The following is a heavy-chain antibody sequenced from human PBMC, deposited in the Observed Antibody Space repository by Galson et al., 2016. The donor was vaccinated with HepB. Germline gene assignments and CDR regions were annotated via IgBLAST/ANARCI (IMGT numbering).Heavy chain of an antibody. J-gene: IGHJ5*02. CDR1: GFSLSTSGEG. CDR2: IYWDDDK. CDR3: AHTPMGNSDFWSGYYFDGWFDP. Sequence: PALVTPPQTLTLTCTFSGFSLSTSGEGVGWIRQPPGKALEWLALIYWDDDKRYSPSLKSRLTITKDTSKNQVVLTMTNMDPVDTATYYCAHTPMGNSDFWSGYYFDGWFDPWGQGILVTVSS. D-gene: IGHD3-3*01. V-gene: IGHV2-5*02.